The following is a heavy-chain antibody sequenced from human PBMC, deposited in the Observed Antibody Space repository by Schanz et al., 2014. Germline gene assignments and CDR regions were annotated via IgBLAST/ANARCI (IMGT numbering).Heavy chain of an antibody. CDR3: ARGENLDILTG. CDR1: GFNINNNY. CDR2: SYIGGDT. Sequence: VQVAESGGGLVLPGGSLKLSCAASGFNINNNYMTWVRQAPGKGLEWVSVSYIGGDTYYADSVKGRFIISRDNSKNTLYLQMNSLRREDMAVYFCARGENLDILTGWGQGTLVTVSS. V-gene: IGHV3-53*04. J-gene: IGHJ4*02. D-gene: IGHD3-9*01.